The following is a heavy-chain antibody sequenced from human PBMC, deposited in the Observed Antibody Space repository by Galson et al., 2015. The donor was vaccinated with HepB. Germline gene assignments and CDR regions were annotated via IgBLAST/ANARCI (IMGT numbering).Heavy chain of an antibody. J-gene: IGHJ6*02. CDR2: ISSSSSTI. CDR3: ARNRPIVVVPAGGRRGPYSPDYYYYGMDV. D-gene: IGHD2-2*01. CDR1: GFTFSSYS. Sequence: SLRLSCAASGFTFSSYSMNWVRQAPGKGLEWVSYISSSSSTIYYADSVKGRFTISRDNAKNSLYLQMNSLRAEDTAVYYCARNRPIVVVPAGGRRGPYSPDYYYYGMDVWGQGTTVTVSS. V-gene: IGHV3-48*04.